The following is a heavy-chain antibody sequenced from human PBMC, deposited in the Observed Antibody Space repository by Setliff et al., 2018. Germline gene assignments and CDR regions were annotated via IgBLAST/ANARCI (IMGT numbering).Heavy chain of an antibody. CDR2: IYYSGST. CDR3: ARLRGAFDY. CDR1: GGSISSYY. V-gene: IGHV4-59*01. J-gene: IGHJ4*02. D-gene: IGHD3-16*01. Sequence: SETLSLTCTVSGGSISSYYWSWIRQPPGKRLEWIGFIYYSGSTNYNPSLESRVTISVDTSKNQFSLRLNSATAADTAVYYCARLRGAFDYWGQGTLVTVSS.